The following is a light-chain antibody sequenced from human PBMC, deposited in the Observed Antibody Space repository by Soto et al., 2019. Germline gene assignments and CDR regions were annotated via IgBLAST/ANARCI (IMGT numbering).Light chain of an antibody. CDR2: DAS. Sequence: EIVMTQSPATLSVSPGERATLSCRASQSVGNNLAWYRQKPGQAPRLLIYDASNRATGIPARFSGSGSGTDFTLTISSLEPEDFAVYYCQQRSNWPLTFGGGTKVDIK. CDR3: QQRSNWPLT. J-gene: IGKJ4*01. CDR1: QSVGNN. V-gene: IGKV3-11*01.